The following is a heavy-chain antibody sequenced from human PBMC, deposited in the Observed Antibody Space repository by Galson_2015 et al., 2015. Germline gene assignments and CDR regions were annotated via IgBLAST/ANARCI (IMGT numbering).Heavy chain of an antibody. CDR3: ASPREWRGDY. CDR1: GFTFSSYS. D-gene: IGHD3-3*01. Sequence: SLRLSCAASGFTFSSYSMNWVRQAPGKGLEWVSSISSSSSYIYYANSVKGRFTISRDNAKNSLYLQMNSLRAEDTAVYYCASPREWRGDYWGQGTLVTVSS. J-gene: IGHJ4*02. CDR2: ISSSSSYI. V-gene: IGHV3-21*01.